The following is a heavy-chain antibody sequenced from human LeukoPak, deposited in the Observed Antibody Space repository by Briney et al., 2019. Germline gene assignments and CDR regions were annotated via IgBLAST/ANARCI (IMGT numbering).Heavy chain of an antibody. CDR2: IYIGGNT. V-gene: IGHV3-66*01. CDR1: GFTVTSNY. CDR3: ERVLGNSYCLDYFHY. J-gene: IGHJ4*02. D-gene: IGHD5-18*01. Sequence: PGGSLRLSCAASGFTVTSNYMSWVRQAPGKGLEWVSVIYIGGNTYYADSVKGRFTISRDNSKNTVYLQMNSLRAEDTAVYYGERVLGNSYCLDYFHYWGQGTLVTVSS.